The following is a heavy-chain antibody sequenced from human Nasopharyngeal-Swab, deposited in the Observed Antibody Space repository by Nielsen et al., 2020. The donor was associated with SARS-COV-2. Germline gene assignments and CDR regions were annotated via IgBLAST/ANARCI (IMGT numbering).Heavy chain of an antibody. V-gene: IGHV1-18*01. CDR3: ARGSLTGYTRYYYYGLDV. Sequence: WVGQAPGQGLEWMGWIRASNGNTDYAQKLQDRVTMTTDTSTSTAYMELRSLRSDDTAVYYCARGSLTGYTRYYYYGLDVWGQGTTVTVSS. D-gene: IGHD3-9*01. J-gene: IGHJ6*02. CDR2: IRASNGNT.